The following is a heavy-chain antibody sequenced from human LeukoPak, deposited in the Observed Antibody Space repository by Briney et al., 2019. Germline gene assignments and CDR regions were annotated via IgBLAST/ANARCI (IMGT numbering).Heavy chain of an antibody. Sequence: PGGSLRLSCAASGFTFSTYAMSWVRQAPGKGLEWVSLISGDGGSTYYADSVKGRFTISRDNSKNSLYLQMNSLRTEDTALYYCAKENYDSRGYAEYFQHWGQGTLVTVSS. D-gene: IGHD3-22*01. CDR2: ISGDGGST. CDR3: AKENYDSRGYAEYFQH. CDR1: GFTFSTYA. J-gene: IGHJ1*01. V-gene: IGHV3-43*02.